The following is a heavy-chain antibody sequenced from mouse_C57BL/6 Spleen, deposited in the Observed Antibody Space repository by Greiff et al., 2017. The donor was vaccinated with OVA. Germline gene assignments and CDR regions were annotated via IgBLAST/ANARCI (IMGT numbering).Heavy chain of an antibody. D-gene: IGHD2-1*01. CDR1: GFTFSDYY. CDR3: ARGGNYGGYYAMDY. V-gene: IGHV5-16*01. J-gene: IGHJ4*01. Sequence: EVKVVESEGGLVQPGSSMKLSCTASGFTFSDYYMAWVRQVPEKGLEWVANINYDGSSTYYLDSLKSRFIISRDNAKNILYLQMSSLKSEDTATYYCARGGNYGGYYAMDYWGQGTSVTVSS. CDR2: INYDGSST.